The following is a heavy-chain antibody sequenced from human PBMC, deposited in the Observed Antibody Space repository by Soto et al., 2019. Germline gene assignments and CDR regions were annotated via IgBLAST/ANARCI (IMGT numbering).Heavy chain of an antibody. V-gene: IGHV3-33*01. Sequence: GGSLRLSCAASGYTFSSYAMHWVRQGPGNGLEWVAVIWYDGSHKPYADPVKGRFTISRDNSKNTPYLKMSSLRAEDTPVYYCARDAIRYFVWCSWFDPWGQGTLVTVSS. CDR1: GYTFSSYA. CDR3: ARDAIRYFVWCSWFDP. CDR2: IWYDGSHK. D-gene: IGHD3-9*01. J-gene: IGHJ5*02.